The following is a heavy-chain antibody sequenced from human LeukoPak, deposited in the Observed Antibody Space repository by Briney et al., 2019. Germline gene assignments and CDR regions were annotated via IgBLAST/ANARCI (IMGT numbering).Heavy chain of an antibody. V-gene: IGHV1-69*15. J-gene: IGHJ4*02. D-gene: IGHD5-18*01. CDR2: IIPIFGTA. Sequence: SVKVSCKASGGTFSSYAISWVRQAPGQGLEWMGRIIPIFGTANYAQKFRGRVTITADESTSTAYMELSSLRSEDTAVYYCARPREGTGYSYGFLFYWGQGTLVTVSS. CDR3: ARPREGTGYSYGFLFY. CDR1: GGTFSSYA.